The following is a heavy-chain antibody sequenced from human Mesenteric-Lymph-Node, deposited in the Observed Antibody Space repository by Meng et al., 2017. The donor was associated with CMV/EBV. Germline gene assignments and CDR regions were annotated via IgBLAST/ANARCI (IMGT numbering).Heavy chain of an antibody. V-gene: IGHV3-9*01. CDR1: GFTFDDYA. D-gene: IGHD3-3*01. Sequence: SLKISCAASGFTFDDYAMHWVRQAPGKGLEWVSGISWNSGSIGYADSVKGRFTISRDNSKNTLYLQMNSLRAEDTAVYYCAKDLTNGLQFLEWLSNLFDYWGRGTLVTVSS. CDR3: AKDLTNGLQFLEWLSNLFDY. J-gene: IGHJ4*02. CDR2: ISWNSGSI.